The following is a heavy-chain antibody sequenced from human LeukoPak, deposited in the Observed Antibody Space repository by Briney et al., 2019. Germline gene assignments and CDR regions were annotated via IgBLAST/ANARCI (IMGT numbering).Heavy chain of an antibody. Sequence: SETLSLTCAVSGGSISSSNWWSWVRQPPGKGLEWIGEIYHSGSTNYNPSLKSRVTISVDKSKNQFSPKLSSVTAADTAVYYCASVGYGDYHFDYWGQGTLVTVSS. J-gene: IGHJ4*02. CDR1: GGSISSSNW. CDR2: IYHSGST. CDR3: ASVGYGDYHFDY. D-gene: IGHD4-17*01. V-gene: IGHV4-4*02.